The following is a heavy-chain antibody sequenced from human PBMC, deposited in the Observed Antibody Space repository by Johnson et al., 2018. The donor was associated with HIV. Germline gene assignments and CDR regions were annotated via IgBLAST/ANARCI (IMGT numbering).Heavy chain of an antibody. J-gene: IGHJ3*02. CDR2: ISWNSGSI. CDR3: GRGTGGGGGALDI. V-gene: IGHV3-9*03. Sequence: QLVESGGGLVQPGRSLRLSCAASGFTFDDYAMHWVRQVPGKGLEWVSGISWNSGSIGYANSVKGRFTISRDNSKNTLYLQLGSLRAEDMAGYYWGRGTGGGGGALDIWGQGTMVTVSS. D-gene: IGHD1-14*01. CDR1: GFTFDDYA.